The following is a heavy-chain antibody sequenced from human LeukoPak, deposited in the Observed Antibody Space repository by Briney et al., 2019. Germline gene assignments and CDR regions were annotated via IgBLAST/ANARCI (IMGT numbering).Heavy chain of an antibody. Sequence: PGGSLRLSCAASGFTFSSYGMHWVRQAPGKGLEWVAFIRYDGSNKYYADSVKGRFTISRDNSKNTLYLQMNSLRAEDTAVYYCAKDGGIYYDSSPLGLIDYWGQGTLVTVSS. V-gene: IGHV3-30*02. CDR3: AKDGGIYYDSSPLGLIDY. J-gene: IGHJ4*02. CDR1: GFTFSSYG. CDR2: IRYDGSNK. D-gene: IGHD3-22*01.